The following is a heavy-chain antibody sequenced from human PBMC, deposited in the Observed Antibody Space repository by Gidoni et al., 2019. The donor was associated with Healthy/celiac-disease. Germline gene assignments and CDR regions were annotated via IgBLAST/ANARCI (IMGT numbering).Heavy chain of an antibody. J-gene: IGHJ6*02. CDR1: GFTFSSYE. V-gene: IGHV3-48*03. Sequence: EVQLVESGGGLVQPGGSLRLSCAASGFTFSSYEMNWVRQAPGKGLEWVSYISSSGSTIYYADSVKGRFTISRDNAKNSLYLQMNSLRAEDTAVYYCAVAGFYYYYGMAVWGQGTTVTVSS. CDR3: AVAGFYYYYGMAV. D-gene: IGHD6-19*01. CDR2: ISSSGSTI.